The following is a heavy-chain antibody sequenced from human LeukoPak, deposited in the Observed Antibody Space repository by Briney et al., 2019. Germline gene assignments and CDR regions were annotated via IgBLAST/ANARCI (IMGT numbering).Heavy chain of an antibody. CDR1: GGTFSSYA. Sequence: ASVKVSCKASGGTFSSYAISWVRQAPGQGLEWMGWISPNNGNTNYAQKLQGRVTMTTDTSTSTAYMELRSLRSDDTAVYYCVRGQGSSGSYYFDYWGQGTLVTVSS. CDR3: VRGQGSSGSYYFDY. D-gene: IGHD3-22*01. CDR2: ISPNNGNT. V-gene: IGHV1-18*01. J-gene: IGHJ4*02.